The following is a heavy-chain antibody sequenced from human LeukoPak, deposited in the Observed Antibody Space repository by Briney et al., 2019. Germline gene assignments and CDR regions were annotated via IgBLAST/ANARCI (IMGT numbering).Heavy chain of an antibody. D-gene: IGHD2-15*01. J-gene: IGHJ3*02. CDR3: ARDCSGGSCYYGTDAFDI. Sequence: PGGSLRLSCAASGFTFSSYEMNWVRQAPGKGLEWVSHISSSGSTIYYADSVKGRFTISRDNAKNSLYLQMNSLRAEDTAVYYCARDCSGGSCYYGTDAFDIWGQGTMVTVSS. CDR1: GFTFSSYE. V-gene: IGHV3-48*03. CDR2: ISSSGSTI.